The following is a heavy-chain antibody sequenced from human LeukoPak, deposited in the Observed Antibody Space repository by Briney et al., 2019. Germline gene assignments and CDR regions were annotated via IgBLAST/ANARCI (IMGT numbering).Heavy chain of an antibody. V-gene: IGHV4-4*02. D-gene: IGHD3-22*01. CDR1: GGSISTSNW. CDR2: IYHSGST. Sequence: SETLSLTCAVSGGSISTSNWWSWVRQPPGKGLEWIGEIYHSGSTNYNPSLKSRATISVDTSKNQFSLKVTSVTAADTAVYYCARGNSEGSVYYLLGNWGQGTLVTVSS. J-gene: IGHJ4*02. CDR3: ARGNSEGSVYYLLGN.